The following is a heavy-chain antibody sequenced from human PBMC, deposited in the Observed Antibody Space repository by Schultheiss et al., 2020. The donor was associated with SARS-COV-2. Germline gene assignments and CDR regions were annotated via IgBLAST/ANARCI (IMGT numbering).Heavy chain of an antibody. CDR3: ASESGSGSYDY. J-gene: IGHJ4*02. Sequence: SETLSLTCAVYGGSFSGYYWSWIRQHPGKGLEWIGRIYNSGSTNYNPSLKSRVTMSADTSKNQFSLKLSSVTAADTAVYFCASESGSGSYDYWGQGTLVTVSS. CDR2: IYNSGST. V-gene: IGHV4-59*10. D-gene: IGHD1-26*01. CDR1: GGSFSGYY.